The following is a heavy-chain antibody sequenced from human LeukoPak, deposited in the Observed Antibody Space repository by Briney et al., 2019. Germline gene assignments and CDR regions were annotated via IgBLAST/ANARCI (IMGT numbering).Heavy chain of an antibody. J-gene: IGHJ6*03. V-gene: IGHV1-2*02. Sequence: ASVKVSCKASGYTFTGYYMHWVRQAPGQGLEWMGWINPNSGGTNYAQKFQGRVTMTRDTSTSTAYMELRSLRSDDTAVYYCARCLGWGDCSGGSCYSSYYYYYMDVWGKGTTVTVSS. CDR2: INPNSGGT. CDR1: GYTFTGYY. D-gene: IGHD2-15*01. CDR3: ARCLGWGDCSGGSCYSSYYYYYMDV.